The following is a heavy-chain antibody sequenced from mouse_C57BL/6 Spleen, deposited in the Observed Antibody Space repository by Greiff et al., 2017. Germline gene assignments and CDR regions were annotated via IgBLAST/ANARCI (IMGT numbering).Heavy chain of an antibody. CDR1: GFTFNTYA. J-gene: IGHJ4*01. V-gene: IGHV10-3*01. D-gene: IGHD2-12*01. CDR2: IRSKSSNYAT. Sequence: EVQLVESGGGLVQPKGSLKLSCAASGFTFNTYAMHWVRQAPGKGLEWVARIRSKSSNYATYYADSVKDRFTISRDDSQSMLYLQMNNLKTEDTAMYYGVRVYDGGAFYYAMDYWGQGTSVTVSS. CDR3: VRVYDGGAFYYAMDY.